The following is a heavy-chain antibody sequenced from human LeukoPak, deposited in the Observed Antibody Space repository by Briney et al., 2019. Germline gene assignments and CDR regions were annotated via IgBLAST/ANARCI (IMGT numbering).Heavy chain of an antibody. CDR2: MNPNSGNT. CDR3: ATRAWGAAAGIPYY. J-gene: IGHJ4*02. Sequence: ASVKVSCKASGYTFTSYDINWVRQATGQGLEWMGWMNPNSGNTGYAQKFQGRVTMTRNTSIGTAYMELSSLRSEDTAVYYCATRAWGAAAGIPYYWGQGTLVTVSS. D-gene: IGHD6-13*01. V-gene: IGHV1-8*02. CDR1: GYTFTSYD.